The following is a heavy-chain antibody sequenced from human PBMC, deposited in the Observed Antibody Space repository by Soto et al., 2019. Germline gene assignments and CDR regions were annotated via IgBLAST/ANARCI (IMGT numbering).Heavy chain of an antibody. J-gene: IGHJ6*02. V-gene: IGHV5-51*01. CDR1: GYSFTSYW. CDR3: ARYSGYPYYYYGMDV. D-gene: IGHD5-12*01. CDR2: IYPGDSDT. Sequence: PGESLKISCKGSGYSFTSYWIGWVRQMPGKGLEWMGIIYPGDSDTRYSPSFQGQVTISADKSISTAYLQWGSLKASDTAMYYCARYSGYPYYYYGMDVWGQGTTVTVSS.